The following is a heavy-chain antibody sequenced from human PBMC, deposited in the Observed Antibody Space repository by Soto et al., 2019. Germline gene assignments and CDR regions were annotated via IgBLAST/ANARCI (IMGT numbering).Heavy chain of an antibody. V-gene: IGHV4-34*01. Sequence: SETLSLTCAAYGGSFSGYYWSWIRQPPGKGLEWIGEINHSGSTNYNPSLKSRVTISVDTSKNQFSLKLSSVTAADTAVYYCARGRKMGSGWFANWFDPWGQGTLVTVSS. CDR3: ARGRKMGSGWFANWFDP. D-gene: IGHD6-19*01. J-gene: IGHJ5*02. CDR2: INHSGST. CDR1: GGSFSGYY.